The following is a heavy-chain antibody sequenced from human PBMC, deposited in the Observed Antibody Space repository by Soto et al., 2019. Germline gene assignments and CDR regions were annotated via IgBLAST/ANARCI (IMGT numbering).Heavy chain of an antibody. CDR3: VSEYDNTLGNWADS. V-gene: IGHV4-59*01. CDR2: AYHTGFT. CDR1: GASMRSYY. D-gene: IGHD3-16*01. J-gene: IGHJ5*01. Sequence: PSETLSLTCTVSGASMRSYYWTWIRQPPGKGLEWIGYAYHTGFTKYNLSLKSRVTVSLDTSQNQFSLNLYSVTAADTAIYYCVSEYDNTLGNWADSWGPGILVTVTS.